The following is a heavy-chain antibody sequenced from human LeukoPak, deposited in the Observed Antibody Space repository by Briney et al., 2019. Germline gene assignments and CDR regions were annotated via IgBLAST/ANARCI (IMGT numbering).Heavy chain of an antibody. D-gene: IGHD4-17*01. CDR2: INPSGGST. CDR3: ARGSYGDPRGWYFDL. J-gene: IGHJ2*01. CDR1: GYTFTSYY. Sequence: ASVKVSCKASGYTFTSYYMHWVRQAPGQGLEWMGIINPSGGSTSYAQKFQGRVTMTRDTSTSTVYMELSSLRSEDTAVYYCARGSYGDPRGWYFDLWGRGTLVTVSS. V-gene: IGHV1-46*01.